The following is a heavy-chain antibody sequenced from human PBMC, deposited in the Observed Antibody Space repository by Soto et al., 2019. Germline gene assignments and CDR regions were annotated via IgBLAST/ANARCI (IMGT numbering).Heavy chain of an antibody. CDR3: ARAVRYDFWSGHYFNYMDV. D-gene: IGHD3-3*01. J-gene: IGHJ6*03. Sequence: ASVKVSCKASGYTFTSYGISWVRQAPGQGLEWMGWISAYNGNTNYAQKLQGRVTMTTDTSTSTAYMELRSLRSDDTAVYYCARAVRYDFWSGHYFNYMDVWGKGTTVTVSS. CDR1: GYTFTSYG. V-gene: IGHV1-18*01. CDR2: ISAYNGNT.